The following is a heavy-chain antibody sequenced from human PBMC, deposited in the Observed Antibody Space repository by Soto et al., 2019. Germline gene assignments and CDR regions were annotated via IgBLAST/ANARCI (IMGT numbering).Heavy chain of an antibody. CDR3: ARLMRNYYGSGTYTYHFDY. V-gene: IGHV4-59*08. D-gene: IGHD3-10*01. CDR2: ISYSGST. Sequence: SETLSLTSTVSGGSISSYLWSWIRQPPGKGLEWIGYISYSGSTNYNPSLNSRVTILVDTSKNQFSLKLSSVTAADTAVYYCARLMRNYYGSGTYTYHFDYWGQGTLVTVPQ. J-gene: IGHJ4*02. CDR1: GGSISSYL.